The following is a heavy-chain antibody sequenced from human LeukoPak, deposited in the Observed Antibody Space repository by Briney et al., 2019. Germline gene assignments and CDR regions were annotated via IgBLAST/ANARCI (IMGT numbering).Heavy chain of an antibody. CDR2: IYSGGST. CDR1: GFTVSSNY. Sequence: GGSLRLSCAASGFTVSSNYMSWVRQAPGKGLECVSVIYSGGSTYYADSVKGRFTISRDNSKNTLYLQMNSLRAEDTAVYYCARAGHYYDSSGSHDAFDIWGQGTMVTVSS. J-gene: IGHJ3*02. CDR3: ARAGHYYDSSGSHDAFDI. V-gene: IGHV3-53*01. D-gene: IGHD3-22*01.